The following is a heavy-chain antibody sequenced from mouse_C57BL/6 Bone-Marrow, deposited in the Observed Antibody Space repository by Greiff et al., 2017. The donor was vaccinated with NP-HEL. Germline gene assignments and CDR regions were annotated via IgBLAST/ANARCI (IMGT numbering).Heavy chain of an antibody. V-gene: IGHV5-4*01. CDR3: ARDLYYYGSPSFAY. D-gene: IGHD1-1*01. CDR2: ISDGGSYT. CDR1: GFTFSSYA. J-gene: IGHJ3*01. Sequence: VQLVESGGGLVKPGGSLKLSCAASGFTFSSYAMSWVRQTPEKRLEWVATISDGGSYTYYPDNVKGRFTISRDNAKNNLYLQMSHLKSEDTAMYYCARDLYYYGSPSFAYWGQGTLVTVSA.